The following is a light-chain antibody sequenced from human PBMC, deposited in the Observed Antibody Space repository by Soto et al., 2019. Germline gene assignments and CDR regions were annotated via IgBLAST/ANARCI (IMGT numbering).Light chain of an antibody. V-gene: IGKV1-5*01. CDR1: QSVSNW. CDR2: DAS. CDR3: QQYNRYSWT. J-gene: IGKJ1*01. Sequence: DIHMTQSPFTLSASFGDRVTITFRASQSVSNWLAWYQQKPGEAPKLPIYDASSLQNGVPSRFSGSGSGTEFTLTISGLQPDDFATYYCQQYNRYSWTFGQGTKVDIK.